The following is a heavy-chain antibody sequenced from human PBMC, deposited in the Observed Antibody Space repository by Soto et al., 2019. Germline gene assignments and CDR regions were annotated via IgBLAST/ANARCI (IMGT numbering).Heavy chain of an antibody. CDR1: GGSFSGYY. J-gene: IGHJ6*02. V-gene: IGHV4-34*01. Sequence: SETLSLTCAVYGGSFSGYYWSWIRQPPGKGLEWIGEINHSGSTNYNPSLKSRVTISVDTSKNQFSLKLSSVTAADTAVYYCASAEGRTGDYYYGMDVWGQGTTVTVSS. D-gene: IGHD2-8*02. CDR3: ASAEGRTGDYYYGMDV. CDR2: INHSGST.